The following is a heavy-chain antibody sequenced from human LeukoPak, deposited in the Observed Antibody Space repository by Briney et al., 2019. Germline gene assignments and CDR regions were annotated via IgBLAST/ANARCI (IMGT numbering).Heavy chain of an antibody. CDR2: ISSSSSYI. J-gene: IGHJ4*02. D-gene: IGHD2-15*01. CDR1: GFTSSSYS. CDR3: ARGRYCSGGSCYGFAALDY. Sequence: GGSLRLSCAASGFTSSSYSMNWVRQAPGKGLEWVSSISSSSSYIYYADSVKGRFTISRDNAKNSLYLQMNSLRAEDTAVYYCARGRYCSGGSCYGFAALDYWGQGTLVTVSS. V-gene: IGHV3-21*01.